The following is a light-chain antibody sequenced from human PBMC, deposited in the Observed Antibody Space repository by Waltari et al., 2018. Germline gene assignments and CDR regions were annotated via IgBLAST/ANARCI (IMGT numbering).Light chain of an antibody. V-gene: IGLV2-23*02. CDR3: CSYAGNYIWV. J-gene: IGLJ3*02. Sequence: QSALTQPASVSGSPGQSVTISCPGASRDIGRYDIVSSYQQHPGNAPKLIICDVSKRPSWVSDRFSGSKSGDTASLTISGLQFEDEADYYCCSYAGNYIWVFGGGTRLTVL. CDR1: SRDIGRYDI. CDR2: DVS.